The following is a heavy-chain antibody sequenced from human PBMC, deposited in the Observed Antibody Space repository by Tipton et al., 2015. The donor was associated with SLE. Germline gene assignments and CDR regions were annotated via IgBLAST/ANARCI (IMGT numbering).Heavy chain of an antibody. V-gene: IGHV4-39*07. Sequence: TLSLTCSVSGGSLNSRSYSWAWSRQPPGKGLEWIANIDYTGTTSSNPSLTSRVTIAVDTSKNQFSLKLSSATAADTAVYYCARAVVGWFGPWGQGTLVTVSS. J-gene: IGHJ5*02. CDR3: ARAVVGWFGP. D-gene: IGHD2-15*01. CDR1: GGSLNSRSYS. CDR2: IDYTGTT.